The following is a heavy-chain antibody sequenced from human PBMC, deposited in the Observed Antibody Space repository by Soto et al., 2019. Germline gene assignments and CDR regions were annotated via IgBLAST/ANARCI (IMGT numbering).Heavy chain of an antibody. CDR3: AKDSGSYGFRTYYFDY. J-gene: IGHJ4*02. V-gene: IGHV3-23*01. CDR2: ISGGSGGST. D-gene: IGHD1-26*01. Sequence: EVQLLESGGGLEQPGGSLRLSCAASGFTFRSNAMSWVRQAPGKGLEWVSAISGGSGGSTYYADSVKGRFTISRDNSKNTLYLQMKSLRAEDTAVYYCAKDSGSYGFRTYYFDYWGQGTLVTVSS. CDR1: GFTFRSNA.